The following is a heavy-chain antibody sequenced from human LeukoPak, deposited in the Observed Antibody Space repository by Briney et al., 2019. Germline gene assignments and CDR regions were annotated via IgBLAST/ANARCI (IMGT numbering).Heavy chain of an antibody. CDR2: INTSGYT. Sequence: SETLSLTCTVSGDSISNYYWTWIRQSAGKGLHRIGRINTSGYTKYHPYLKRRVTMSLDTSKNHFSLNLSSGTAAGTAVYYCARERLGFRVDVWGKGTTVTVSS. CDR1: GDSISNYY. V-gene: IGHV4-4*07. CDR3: ARERLGFRVDV. J-gene: IGHJ6*04. D-gene: IGHD3-10*01.